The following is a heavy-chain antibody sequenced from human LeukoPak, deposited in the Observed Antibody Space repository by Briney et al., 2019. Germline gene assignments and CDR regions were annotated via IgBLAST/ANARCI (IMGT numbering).Heavy chain of an antibody. CDR2: IRFDGSNT. J-gene: IGHJ5*02. CDR3: AQGHSHTAMYS. CDR1: GFIFSSYG. V-gene: IGHV3-30*02. D-gene: IGHD5-18*01. Sequence: GGSLRLSCAASGFIFSSYGMHWVRQAPGKGLERVTFIRFDGSNTYYSDSVKGRFTISRDNSKNTLYLQMNSLRVEDTAVYYCAQGHSHTAMYSWGQGTLVTVSS.